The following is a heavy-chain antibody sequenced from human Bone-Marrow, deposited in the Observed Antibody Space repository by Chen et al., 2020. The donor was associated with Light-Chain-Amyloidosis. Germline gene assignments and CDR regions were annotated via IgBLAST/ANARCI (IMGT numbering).Heavy chain of an antibody. V-gene: IGHV3-43*02. Sequence: EVQLVESGGGVVQPGGSLRLSCAASGLPFDDYAMNWFRQAPEKGLEWVSLISGYGGSTYYADSVKGRFTISRDNSKNSLYLQMNSLRTEDTALYYCAKDKRGSSSSWSHYFDYWGQGTLVTVSS. CDR2: ISGYGGST. J-gene: IGHJ4*02. CDR1: GLPFDDYA. CDR3: AKDKRGSSSSWSHYFDY. D-gene: IGHD6-13*01.